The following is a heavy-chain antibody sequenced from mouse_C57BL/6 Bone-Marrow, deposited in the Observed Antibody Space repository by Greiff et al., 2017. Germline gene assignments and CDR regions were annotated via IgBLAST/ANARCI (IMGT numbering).Heavy chain of an antibody. CDR1: GYTFTSYW. CDR3: AIDPFRDDYDGYYFDS. V-gene: IGHV1-61*01. D-gene: IGHD2-4*01. J-gene: IGHJ2*01. Sequence: VQLQQPGAELVRPGSSVKLCWKASGYTFTSYWMDWVKQRPGQGLEWIGNIYPSDSETHYNQKFKDKAKLTVDKSSSTAYMQLSSLTSEDSAVYYCAIDPFRDDYDGYYFDSWRPSTTLPASS. CDR2: IYPSDSET.